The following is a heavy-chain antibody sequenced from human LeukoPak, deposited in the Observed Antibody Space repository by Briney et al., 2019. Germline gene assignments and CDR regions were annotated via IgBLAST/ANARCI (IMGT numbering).Heavy chain of an antibody. J-gene: IGHJ5*02. CDR2: ISSSSSYI. D-gene: IGHD6-19*01. CDR3: ARADGWLVRGWFDP. V-gene: IGHV3-21*01. CDR1: GFTFNTYN. Sequence: GGSLRLSCAASGFTFNTYNMNWVRQAPGKGLEWVSYISSSSSYIYYADSVKGRFTISRDNAKNSLYLQMNSLRAEDTAVYYCARADGWLVRGWFDPWGQGTLVTVSS.